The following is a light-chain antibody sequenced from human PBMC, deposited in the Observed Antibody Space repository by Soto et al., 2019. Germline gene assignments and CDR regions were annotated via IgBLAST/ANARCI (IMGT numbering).Light chain of an antibody. V-gene: IGLV2-14*01. CDR1: SSDVGGYNY. J-gene: IGLJ1*01. CDR2: DVS. Sequence: QSALTQPASVSGSPGQSITISCTGTSSDVGGYNYVSWYQQHPGKAPKLMIYDVSNRPSGVSNRFSGSKSGNTASLTISGLQAEDEADYSCSSYTSSGNYVFGPGTKLTVL. CDR3: SSYTSSGNYV.